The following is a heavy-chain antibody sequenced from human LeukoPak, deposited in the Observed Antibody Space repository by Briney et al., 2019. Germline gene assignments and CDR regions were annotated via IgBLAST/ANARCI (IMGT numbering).Heavy chain of an antibody. V-gene: IGHV3-74*01. CDR1: GFTFSSYW. CDR2: INSDGSST. D-gene: IGHD5-12*01. J-gene: IGHJ5*02. Sequence: GGSLRLSCAASGFTFSSYWMHWVRQAPGKGLVWVSRINSDGSSTSYADSVKGRFTISRDNAKNTLYLQMNSLRAEDTAVYYCARGRGYSGYDSWFDPWGQGTLLTVSS. CDR3: ARGRGYSGYDSWFDP.